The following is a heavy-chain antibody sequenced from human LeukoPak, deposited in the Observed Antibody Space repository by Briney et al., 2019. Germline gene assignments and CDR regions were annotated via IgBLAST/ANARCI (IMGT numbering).Heavy chain of an antibody. D-gene: IGHD6-19*01. Sequence: GGSLRLSCAASGFTVSSNYMSWVRQAPGKGLEWVSLIYSGGTTYYADSVKGRFTISRDNSKNTLSLQMNSLRAEDTAVYYCANGAVAGGWYYFDYWGQGTPVTVSS. CDR3: ANGAVAGGWYYFDY. J-gene: IGHJ4*02. CDR1: GFTVSSNY. CDR2: IYSGGTT. V-gene: IGHV3-53*01.